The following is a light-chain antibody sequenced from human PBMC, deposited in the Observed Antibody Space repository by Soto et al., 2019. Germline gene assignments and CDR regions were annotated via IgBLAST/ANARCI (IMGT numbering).Light chain of an antibody. CDR2: DAS. Sequence: DIQMTQSPSTLSASVGDRVTITCRASQSISSWLAWYQQKPGKAPKLLIYDASSLESGVPSRFSGSGSGTEFTLTISSLRPDDFATYYCQQYTSYSLWTFGQGTKV. J-gene: IGKJ1*01. V-gene: IGKV1-5*01. CDR1: QSISSW. CDR3: QQYTSYSLWT.